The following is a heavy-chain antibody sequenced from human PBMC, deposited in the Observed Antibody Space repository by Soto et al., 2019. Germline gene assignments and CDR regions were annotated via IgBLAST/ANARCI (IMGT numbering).Heavy chain of an antibody. CDR2: IYWDDDK. CDR1: GFSLSTSGVG. V-gene: IGHV2-5*02. Sequence: SGPTLVKPTQTLTLTCTFSGFSLSTSGVGVGWIRQPPGKALEWLALIYWDDDKRYSPSLKSRLTITKDTSKNQVVLTMTNMDPVDTATYYCAHFENRKYNWNYGQRYHYNWFDPWGQGTLVTVSS. CDR3: AHFENRKYNWNYGQRYHYNWFDP. D-gene: IGHD1-7*01. J-gene: IGHJ5*02.